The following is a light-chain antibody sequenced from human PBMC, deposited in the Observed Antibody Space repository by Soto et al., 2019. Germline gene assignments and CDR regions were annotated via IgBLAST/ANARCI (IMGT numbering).Light chain of an antibody. CDR2: WAS. CDR3: QQYYSTPLT. CDR1: QXVLYSSNNKNY. V-gene: IGKV4-1*01. Sequence: DIVMTHSPDSLAVSLAERAPINXXSSQXVLYSSNNKNYLAWYQQKPGQPPKXXIYWASNRESGVPDRFSGSGSGTDFTLTISSLQAEDVAVYYCQQYYSTPLTFGGGTKVDI. J-gene: IGKJ4*01.